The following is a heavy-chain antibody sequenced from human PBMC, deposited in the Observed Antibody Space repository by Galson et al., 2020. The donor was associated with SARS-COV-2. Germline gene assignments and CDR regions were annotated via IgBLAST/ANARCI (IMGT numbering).Heavy chain of an antibody. CDR3: ATEAHDY. CDR1: GLTFSSYS. J-gene: IGHJ4*01. V-gene: IGHV3-48*02. Sequence: TGGTLRLPCAAPGLTFSSYSMNWVRQAPGKGLEWVSYITRGSDTKYYADSVKGRFTVSRDNAKNSVYLHMNNLRDEDTAVYYCATEAHDYWFHGTLVTVSS. CDR2: ITRGSDTK.